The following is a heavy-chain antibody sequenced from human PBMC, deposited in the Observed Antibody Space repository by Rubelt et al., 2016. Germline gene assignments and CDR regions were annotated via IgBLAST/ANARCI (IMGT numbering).Heavy chain of an antibody. Sequence: GESGGGVVQPGRSLRLSCAASGFTFSSYGMHWVRQAPGKGLKWVAVIWYDGSNKYYADSVKGRFTISRDNSKNTLYLQMNSLRAEDTAVYYCARDLRLRYFDWLFGGGMDVWGQGTTVTVSS. CDR1: GFTFSSYG. CDR3: ARDLRLRYFDWLFGGGMDV. J-gene: IGHJ6*02. D-gene: IGHD3-9*01. CDR2: IWYDGSNK. V-gene: IGHV3-33*01.